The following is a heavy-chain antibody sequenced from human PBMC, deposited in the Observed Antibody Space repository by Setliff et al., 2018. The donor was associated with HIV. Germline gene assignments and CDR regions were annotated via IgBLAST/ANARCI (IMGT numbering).Heavy chain of an antibody. CDR3: ASPHGYCPDGSCSLVGAFDF. CDR1: GGTFNTYA. D-gene: IGHD2-8*01. CDR2: IIPILNIA. V-gene: IGHV1-69*10. J-gene: IGHJ3*01. Sequence: SVKVSCKASGGTFNTYAMNWVRQAPGQGLEWMGHIIPILNIANYAQKFQDRITNTADESTGTAYMELSSLRSEDTAVYYCASPHGYCPDGSCSLVGAFDFWGQGTMVTVSS.